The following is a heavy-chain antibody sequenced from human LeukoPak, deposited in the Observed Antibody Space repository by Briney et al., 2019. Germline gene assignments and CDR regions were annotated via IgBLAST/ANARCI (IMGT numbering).Heavy chain of an antibody. D-gene: IGHD6-19*01. CDR1: GYTFTGYY. V-gene: IGHV1-2*04. CDR2: IKPNSGGT. Sequence: ASVTVSCKPSGYTFTGYYIHWVRQAPGQGLEWMGCIKPNSGGTSYAQMFQGWVAMTRDTSSSTAYMELSRLRSDDTAVYYCPRAGGASDSSGWYVFDYWGQGTLVTVSS. J-gene: IGHJ4*02. CDR3: PRAGGASDSSGWYVFDY.